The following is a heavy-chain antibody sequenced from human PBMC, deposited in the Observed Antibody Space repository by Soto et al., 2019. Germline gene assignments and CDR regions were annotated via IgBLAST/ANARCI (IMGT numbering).Heavy chain of an antibody. CDR1: GYTFGNFG. CDR3: ARDVPATAAFLWDF. D-gene: IGHD3-3*02. Sequence: ASVKVSCKGSGYTFGNFGISWLREAPGQGLEWMGWISAYNGNTHYAQRLQGRVTLTTDTSRSTGYMELRSLTPDDTAVYFCARDVPATAAFLWDFWGQGTLVTV. V-gene: IGHV1-18*04. J-gene: IGHJ4*02. CDR2: ISAYNGNT.